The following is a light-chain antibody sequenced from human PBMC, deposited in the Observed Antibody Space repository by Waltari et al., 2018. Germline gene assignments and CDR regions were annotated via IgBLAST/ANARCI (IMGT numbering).Light chain of an antibody. J-gene: IGKJ2*01. Sequence: DVQMTQSPSTLSASVGDPVSITCRASQSSMSWLAWYQQKAGKAPKVLISKASTLESGVPSRFSGSESGTEFTLTISNLQPDDFATYYCQQYNTDYTFGQGTILEIK. CDR2: KAS. V-gene: IGKV1-5*03. CDR3: QQYNTDYT. CDR1: QSSMSW.